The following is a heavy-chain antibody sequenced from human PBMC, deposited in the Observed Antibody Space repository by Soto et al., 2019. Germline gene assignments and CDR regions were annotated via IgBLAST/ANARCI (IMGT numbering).Heavy chain of an antibody. CDR3: ARVSWQQLVTYYFDY. J-gene: IGHJ4*02. D-gene: IGHD6-13*01. CDR1: GFTVSSNY. CDR2: IYSGGST. Sequence: GGSLRLSCAASGFTVSSNYMSWVRQAPGKGLEWVSVIYSGGSTYYADSVKGRFTISRHNSKNTLYLQMNSLRAEDTAVYYCARVSWQQLVTYYFDYWGQGTLVTVSS. V-gene: IGHV3-53*04.